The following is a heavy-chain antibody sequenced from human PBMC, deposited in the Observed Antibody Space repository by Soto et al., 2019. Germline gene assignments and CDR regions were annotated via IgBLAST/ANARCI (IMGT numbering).Heavy chain of an antibody. Sequence: SETLSLTCTVSGGSVSGGAYYWTWQRQPQGKGRVWIGYIYCNGSTTYNPSLKSRVTLSIGTSKNQFSLKLTSATAADAAVYYCARDIRGYSWAFGYWGQGALVTVSS. J-gene: IGHJ4*02. CDR1: GGSVSGGAYY. D-gene: IGHD5-18*01. CDR2: IYCNGST. V-gene: IGHV4-61*08. CDR3: ARDIRGYSWAFGY.